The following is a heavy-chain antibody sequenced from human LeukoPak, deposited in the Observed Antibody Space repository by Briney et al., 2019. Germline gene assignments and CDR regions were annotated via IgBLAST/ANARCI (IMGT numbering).Heavy chain of an antibody. J-gene: IGHJ1*01. D-gene: IGHD3-22*01. CDR1: GGSISSYY. V-gene: IGHV4-59*01. Sequence: ASETLSLTCTVSGGSISSYYWSWIRQPPGKGLEWIGYIYYSGSTNYNPSLKSRVTISVYTSKNQFSLKLSSVTAADTAVYYCARLKYYYDSSGYRAEYFQHWGQGTLVTVSS. CDR3: ARLKYYYDSSGYRAEYFQH. CDR2: IYYSGST.